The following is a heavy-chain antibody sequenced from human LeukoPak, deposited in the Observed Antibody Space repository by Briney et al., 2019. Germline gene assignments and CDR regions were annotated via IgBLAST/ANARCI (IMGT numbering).Heavy chain of an antibody. CDR2: ISYDGSNK. V-gene: IGHV3-30-3*01. Sequence: PGRSLRLSCAASGFTFSSYAMHWVRQAPGKGLGWVAVISYDGSNKYYADSVKGRFTISRDNSKNTLYLQMNSLRAEDTAVYYCARGGYHAYYLDYWGQGSLVTVSS. J-gene: IGHJ4*02. D-gene: IGHD5-18*01. CDR3: ARGGYHAYYLDY. CDR1: GFTFSSYA.